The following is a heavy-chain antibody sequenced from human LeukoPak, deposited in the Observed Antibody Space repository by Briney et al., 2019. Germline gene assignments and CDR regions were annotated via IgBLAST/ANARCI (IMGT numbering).Heavy chain of an antibody. Sequence: ASVKVSCQASGYTFTSYDINWVRQATGQGLEWMGWMNPNSGNTGYAQKFQGRVTMTRNTSISTAYMELSSLRSEDTAVYYCARGQPWGYYYDSSGYYSYYYYYYMDVWGKGTTVTVSS. J-gene: IGHJ6*03. CDR3: ARGQPWGYYYDSSGYYSYYYYYYMDV. V-gene: IGHV1-8*01. CDR1: GYTFTSYD. CDR2: MNPNSGNT. D-gene: IGHD3-22*01.